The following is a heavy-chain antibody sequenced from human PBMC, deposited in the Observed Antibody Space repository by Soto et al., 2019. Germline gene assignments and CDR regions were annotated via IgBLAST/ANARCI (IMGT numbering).Heavy chain of an antibody. D-gene: IGHD3-16*01. Sequence: HLVESGGGVVQPGRSLRLSCVASGVSFSSYGMHWVRQAPGKGLEWVAGLSYDGSNQYYGESVKGRSSISRDNSKNTLYLQMNGLRVEDTAVYYCARYNYYDGCGNHRGFDYWGQGALVTVSS. CDR1: GVSFSSYG. CDR3: ARYNYYDGCGNHRGFDY. J-gene: IGHJ4*02. V-gene: IGHV3-33*05. CDR2: LSYDGSNQ.